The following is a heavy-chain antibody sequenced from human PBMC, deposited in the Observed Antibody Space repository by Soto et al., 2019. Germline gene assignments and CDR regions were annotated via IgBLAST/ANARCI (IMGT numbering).Heavy chain of an antibody. D-gene: IGHD4-17*01. CDR3: ARVTYGDYNYYYGMDV. CDR2: IKQDGSEK. CDR1: GFTFSSYW. J-gene: IGHJ6*02. V-gene: IGHV3-7*01. Sequence: GESLKISCAASGFTFSSYWMSWVRQAPGKGLEWVANIKQDGSEKYYVDSVKGRFTISRDNAKNSLYLQMNSLRAEDTAVYYCARVTYGDYNYYYGMDVWGQGTTVTVSS.